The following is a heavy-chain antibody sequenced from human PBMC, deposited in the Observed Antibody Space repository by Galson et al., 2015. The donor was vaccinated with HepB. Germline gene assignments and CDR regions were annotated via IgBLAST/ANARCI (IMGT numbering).Heavy chain of an antibody. V-gene: IGHV1-18*01. Sequence: SVKVSCKASGYSFISYGISWVRQAPGQGLEWMGWINPYNGNTNYAQKLQGRVTMTTDTSTSTTYMELRSLRSDDTAVYYCARVSSGWYLSGAFDMWGQGTMVTVSS. CDR1: GYSFISYG. CDR2: INPYNGNT. J-gene: IGHJ3*02. D-gene: IGHD6-19*01. CDR3: ARVSSGWYLSGAFDM.